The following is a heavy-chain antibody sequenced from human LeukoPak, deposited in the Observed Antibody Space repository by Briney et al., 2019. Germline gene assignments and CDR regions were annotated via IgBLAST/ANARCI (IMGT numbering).Heavy chain of an antibody. V-gene: IGHV3-33*01. Sequence: GKSLRLSCAASGFTFSGYGMHWVRQAPGKGLEWVTVIWSDGSNKYYADSVKGRFTISRDNSKNTLYLQMNSLRAEDTAVYYCARLPHPKWELPIYWGQGTLVTVSS. J-gene: IGHJ4*02. CDR1: GFTFSGYG. D-gene: IGHD1-26*01. CDR3: ARLPHPKWELPIY. CDR2: IWSDGSNK.